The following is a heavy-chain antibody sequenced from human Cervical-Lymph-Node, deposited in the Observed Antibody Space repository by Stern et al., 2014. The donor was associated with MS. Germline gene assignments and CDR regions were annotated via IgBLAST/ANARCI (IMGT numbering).Heavy chain of an antibody. CDR3: ARGDGYGDYEMGYFDY. CDR1: GGTFSSYT. D-gene: IGHD4-17*01. Sequence: QLVQSGAEVKKPGSSVKVSCKASGGTFSSYTISWVRQAPGQGLEWMGRIIPILGIANDAQKFQGRVTITADKSTSTAYMELSSLRSEDTAVYYCARGDGYGDYEMGYFDYWGQGTLVTVSS. CDR2: IIPILGIA. J-gene: IGHJ4*02. V-gene: IGHV1-69*09.